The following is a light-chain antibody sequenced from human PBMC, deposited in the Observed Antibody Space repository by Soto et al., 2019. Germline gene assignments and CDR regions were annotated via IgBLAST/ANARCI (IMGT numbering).Light chain of an antibody. CDR1: NIGDKA. CDR2: YDF. Sequence: SYVLTQRPSVSVAPEQTARITWGGANIGDKAVHWYQHRPGQAPVLVIFYDFERPSGMHERFSGSNSGNTATLTISRVEAGDEADYYCQVWDTTNDHPIFGGGTKLTVL. V-gene: IGLV3-21*04. J-gene: IGLJ2*01. CDR3: QVWDTTNDHPI.